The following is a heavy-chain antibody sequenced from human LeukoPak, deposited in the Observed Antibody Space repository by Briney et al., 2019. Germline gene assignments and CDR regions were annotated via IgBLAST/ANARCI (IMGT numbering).Heavy chain of an antibody. Sequence: SETLSLTCTVSGGSISSYYWSWIRQPPGKGLEWIGYIYYSGSTNYNPSLKSRVTISVDTSKNQFSLKLSSVTAADTAVYYCARHFGVAGLRHIYYFDYWGQGTLVTVSS. J-gene: IGHJ4*02. CDR2: IYYSGST. CDR1: GGSISSYY. D-gene: IGHD3-3*01. CDR3: ARHFGVAGLRHIYYFDY. V-gene: IGHV4-59*08.